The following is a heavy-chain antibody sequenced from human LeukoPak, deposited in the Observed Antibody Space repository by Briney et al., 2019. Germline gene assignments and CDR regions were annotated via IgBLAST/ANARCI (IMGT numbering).Heavy chain of an antibody. V-gene: IGHV3-11*06. Sequence: GGSLRLSCAASGFTFSDYYMSWIRQAPGKGLEWVSSISSSSSYIYYADSVKGRFTISRDNAKNSLYLQMNSLRAEDTAVYYCARDGSRAWFGELAEDYYYYGMDVWGQGTTVTVSS. D-gene: IGHD3-10*01. CDR2: ISSSSSYI. CDR1: GFTFSDYY. CDR3: ARDGSRAWFGELAEDYYYYGMDV. J-gene: IGHJ6*02.